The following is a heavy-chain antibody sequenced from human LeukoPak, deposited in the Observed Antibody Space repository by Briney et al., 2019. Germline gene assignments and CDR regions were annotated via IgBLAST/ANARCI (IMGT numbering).Heavy chain of an antibody. CDR3: ARQSIAARFNYYYGMDV. J-gene: IGHJ6*02. D-gene: IGHD6-6*01. V-gene: IGHV1-69*01. Sequence: KXXXKASXGXXXXXAXXWVXXXPXXXXXXXXXXXPIFGAANYAQKFQGRVTITADESTSTAYMELSSLRSEDTAVYYCARQSIAARFNYYYGMDVWGQGTTVTVSS. CDR1: XGXXXXXA. CDR2: XXPIFGAA.